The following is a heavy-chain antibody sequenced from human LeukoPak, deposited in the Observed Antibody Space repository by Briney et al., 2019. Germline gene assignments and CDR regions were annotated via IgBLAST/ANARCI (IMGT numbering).Heavy chain of an antibody. CDR1: GFTLSDYA. V-gene: IGHV3-33*01. CDR3: ARDWMGSTRLAGDC. J-gene: IGHJ4*02. D-gene: IGHD2/OR15-2a*01. CDR2: IWYDGSNI. Sequence: GRSLSLSCTASGFTLSDYAGHWFRQAPGKAPEWVAMIWYDGSNIYYADSVKGRFTISKDNSKNTVSLQMNSLRVEDTAVYYCARDWMGSTRLAGDCWGQGTLVTVSS.